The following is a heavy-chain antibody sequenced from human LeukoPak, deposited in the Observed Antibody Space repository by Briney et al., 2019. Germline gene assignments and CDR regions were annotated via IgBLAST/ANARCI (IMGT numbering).Heavy chain of an antibody. CDR2: INPNSGGT. J-gene: IGHJ4*02. CDR3: ASSVEGGWLPVDY. D-gene: IGHD6-19*01. Sequence: ASVKVSCKASGYTFTGYYMHWARQAPGQGLECMGWINPNSGGTNYAQKFQGRVTMTRDTSISTAYMELSRLRSDDTAVYYCASSVEGGWLPVDYWGQGTLVTVSS. CDR1: GYTFTGYY. V-gene: IGHV1-2*02.